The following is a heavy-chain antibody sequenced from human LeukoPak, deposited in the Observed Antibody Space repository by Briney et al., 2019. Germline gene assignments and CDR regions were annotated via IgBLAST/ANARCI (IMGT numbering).Heavy chain of an antibody. CDR1: GFTFSSYA. V-gene: IGHV3-23*01. Sequence: PGGSLRLPCAASGFTFSSYAMSWVRQAPGKGLEWVSAISGSGGSTYYADSVKGRFTISRDNSKNTLYLQMNSLRAEDTAIYYCAKRGVLLWFGESYHFDYWGQGTLVTVSS. D-gene: IGHD3-10*01. CDR3: AKRGVLLWFGESYHFDY. J-gene: IGHJ4*02. CDR2: ISGSGGST.